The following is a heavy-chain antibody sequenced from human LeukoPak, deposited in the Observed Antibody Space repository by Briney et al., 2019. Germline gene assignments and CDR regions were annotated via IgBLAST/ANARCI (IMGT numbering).Heavy chain of an antibody. CDR1: GGSISSGDYY. Sequence: PSETLSLTCTVSGGSISSGDYYWSWIRQPPGKGLEWIGYIYYSGSTYYNPSLKSRVTISVYTSKNQFSLKLSSVTAADTAVYYCARVWSWWPSFDYWGQGTLVTVSS. V-gene: IGHV4-30-4*02. J-gene: IGHJ4*02. D-gene: IGHD2-21*01. CDR3: ARVWSWWPSFDY. CDR2: IYYSGST.